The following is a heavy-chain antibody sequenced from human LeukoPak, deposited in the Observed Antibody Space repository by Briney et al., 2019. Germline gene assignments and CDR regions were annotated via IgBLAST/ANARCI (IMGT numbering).Heavy chain of an antibody. CDR3: ARDPHYGSGSYYNFNWFDP. D-gene: IGHD3-10*01. Sequence: GASVKVSCKASGGTFSSYAISWVRQAPGQGLEWMGRIIPILGIANYAQKFQGRVTITADKSTSTAYMELSSLRSDDTAVYYCARDPHYGSGSYYNFNWFDPWGQGTLVTVSS. V-gene: IGHV1-69*10. CDR1: GGTFSSYA. J-gene: IGHJ5*02. CDR2: IIPILGIA.